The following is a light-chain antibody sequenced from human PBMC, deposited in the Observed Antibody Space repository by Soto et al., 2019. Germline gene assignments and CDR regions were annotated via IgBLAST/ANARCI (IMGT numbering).Light chain of an antibody. V-gene: IGKV3-15*01. CDR1: QSVSSN. CDR2: GAS. CDR3: QQCNNWPRT. J-gene: IGKJ1*01. Sequence: EIVMTQSPATLSVSPGERATLSCRASQSVSSNLAWYQQKFGQAPRLLIYGASTRATGIPARFRGSGSGTEFTLTISSLQSEDFAVYYCQQCNNWPRTFGQGTKVEIK.